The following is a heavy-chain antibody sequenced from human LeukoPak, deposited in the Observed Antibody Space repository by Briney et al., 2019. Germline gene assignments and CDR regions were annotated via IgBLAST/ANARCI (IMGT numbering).Heavy chain of an antibody. J-gene: IGHJ5*02. V-gene: IGHV1-8*02. CDR2: MNPDSGNA. Sequence: VASVRVSWKSSGYTFADYDINWVRQAAGQGLEWMGWMNPDSGNAGYAQRFQGRVIMTSDTSINTAYMELTSLRSEDTAVYYCARARSYRHQLNALSYWFDPWGQGTLVTVSS. CDR1: GYTFADYD. CDR3: ARARSYRHQLNALSYWFDP. D-gene: IGHD5-24*01.